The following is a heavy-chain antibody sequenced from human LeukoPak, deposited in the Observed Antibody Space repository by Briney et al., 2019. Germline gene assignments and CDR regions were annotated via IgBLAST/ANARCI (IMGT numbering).Heavy chain of an antibody. Sequence: GGSLRLSCVASAFAFSSNWMSWVRQAPGKGLEWVSAISGSGGSTYFADSVKGRFTISRDNSKNTLSLQMNSLRAEDTAVYYCAKDGYCSGGSCSFDAFDIWGQGTMVTVSS. CDR2: ISGSGGST. D-gene: IGHD2-15*01. J-gene: IGHJ3*02. CDR3: AKDGYCSGGSCSFDAFDI. V-gene: IGHV3-23*01. CDR1: AFAFSSNW.